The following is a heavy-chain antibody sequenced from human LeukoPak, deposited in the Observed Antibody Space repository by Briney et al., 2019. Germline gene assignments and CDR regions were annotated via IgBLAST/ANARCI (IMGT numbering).Heavy chain of an antibody. CDR1: GGSISSSIYY. CDR2: VFYNGAT. Sequence: SETLSLTCIVSGGSISSSIYYWAWVRQPPGKGLEWIGTVFYNGATQYSPSLRSRVTISVDTSKNQFSLKLSSVTAADTAVYFCARDPQGGTTSDAFDIWGQGTMVTVSS. CDR3: ARDPQGGTTSDAFDI. J-gene: IGHJ3*02. D-gene: IGHD1-1*01. V-gene: IGHV4-39*07.